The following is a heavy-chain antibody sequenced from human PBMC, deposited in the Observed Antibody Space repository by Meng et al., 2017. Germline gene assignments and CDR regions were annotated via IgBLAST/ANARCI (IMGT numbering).Heavy chain of an antibody. Sequence: PQQWGAGRLQPSETLFFTWAFYGGSFSCYCWSWIRRPPGKGLKWIGEINHNGSTNYSPSLKSRVTISVDTSKNQFSLKLSSVTAADTAVYYCARRGIAARPFYYWGERTLVTVSS. J-gene: IGHJ4*02. CDR1: GGSFSCYC. D-gene: IGHD6-6*01. CDR2: INHNGST. V-gene: IGHV4-34*01. CDR3: ARRGIAARPFYY.